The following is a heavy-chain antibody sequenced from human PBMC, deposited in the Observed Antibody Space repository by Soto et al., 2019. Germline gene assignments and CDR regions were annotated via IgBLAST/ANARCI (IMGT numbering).Heavy chain of an antibody. V-gene: IGHV1-18*01. CDR2: ISFYNGHT. CDR3: ASATSIAVAGKET. Sequence: QVQLVQSGGEVKKPGASVKVSCKASGDTVTKYGISWVRQAPGQGLEWLGWISFYNGHTNYALKFQNRFXFTTDTSTSTASMELRSLTSDDTAVYYCASATSIAVAGKETWGQGTLVTVSS. D-gene: IGHD6-19*01. J-gene: IGHJ4*02. CDR1: GDTVTKYG.